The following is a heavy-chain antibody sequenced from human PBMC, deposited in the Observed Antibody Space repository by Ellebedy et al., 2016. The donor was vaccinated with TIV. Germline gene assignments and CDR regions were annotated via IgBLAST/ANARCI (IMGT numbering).Heavy chain of an antibody. V-gene: IGHV4-61*08. CDR3: ASGGWSGDRYYFDY. CDR2: KYTSGTS. CDR1: GGSVSSAGFQ. Sequence: SETLSLTXSVSGGSVSSAGFQWSWIRQPPGKGLEWIGLKYTSGTSTYDPSLNSRATISVDTSKNQFSLRLTSVTAADTAVYYCASGGWSGDRYYFDYWGQGTLVTVSS. J-gene: IGHJ4*02. D-gene: IGHD3-3*01.